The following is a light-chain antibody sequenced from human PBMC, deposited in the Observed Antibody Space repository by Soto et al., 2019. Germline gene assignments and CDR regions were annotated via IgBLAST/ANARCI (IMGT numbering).Light chain of an antibody. V-gene: IGLV2-14*01. CDR3: SSYTSSSTLYV. CDR2: DVS. Sequence: QSVLTQPASVSGSPGQSITISCTGTSSDVGGYNYVSWYQQHPGKAPKLMIYDVSNRPSGVSNRFSGSKSGNTASLTLSGLQAEDEADYYCSSYTSSSTLYVFGTGTKVTVL. CDR1: SSDVGGYNY. J-gene: IGLJ1*01.